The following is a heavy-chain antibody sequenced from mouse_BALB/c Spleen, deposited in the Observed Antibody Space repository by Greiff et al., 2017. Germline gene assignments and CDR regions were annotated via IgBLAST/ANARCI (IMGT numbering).Heavy chain of an antibody. CDR2: INPSTGYT. D-gene: IGHD1-1*01. J-gene: IGHJ2*01. CDR3: ARSYGSSYDY. V-gene: IGHV1-7*01. CDR1: GYTFTSYW. Sequence: VQLQQSGAELAKPGASVKMSCKASGYTFTSYWMHWVKQRPGQGLEWIGYINPSTGYTEYNQKFKDKATVTADKSSSTAYMQLSSLTSEDSAVYYCARSYGSSYDYWGQGTTLTVSS.